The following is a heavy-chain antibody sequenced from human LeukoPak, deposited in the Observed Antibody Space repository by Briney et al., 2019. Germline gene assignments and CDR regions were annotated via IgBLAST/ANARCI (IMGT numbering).Heavy chain of an antibody. Sequence: GGSLRLSCAASGFTFSSSAMHWVRQAPGKGLEWVAVISYDGSNKYYADSVKGRFTISRDNSKNTLYLQMNSLRAEDTAVYYCARDKNTMIRGVNGFDYWGQGTLVTVSS. J-gene: IGHJ4*02. CDR3: ARDKNTMIRGVNGFDY. CDR2: ISYDGSNK. CDR1: GFTFSSSA. V-gene: IGHV3-30*01. D-gene: IGHD3-10*01.